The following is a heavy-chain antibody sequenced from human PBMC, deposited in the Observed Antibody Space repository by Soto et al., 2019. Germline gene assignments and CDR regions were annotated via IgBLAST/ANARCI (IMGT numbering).Heavy chain of an antibody. Sequence: ASVKVSCKASGGTFSSYAISWVRQAPGQGLEWMGGIIPIFGTANYAQKFQGRVTITADKSTSTAYMELSNLRSEDTAVYYCARWGTYYYDSSGYYFWFDPWGQGTLVTVSS. CDR2: IIPIFGTA. V-gene: IGHV1-69*06. CDR3: ARWGTYYYDSSGYYFWFDP. D-gene: IGHD3-22*01. J-gene: IGHJ5*02. CDR1: GGTFSSYA.